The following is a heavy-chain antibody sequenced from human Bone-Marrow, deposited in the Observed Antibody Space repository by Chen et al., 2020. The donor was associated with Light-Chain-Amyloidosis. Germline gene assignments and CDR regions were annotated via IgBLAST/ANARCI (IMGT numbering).Heavy chain of an antibody. Sequence: QVQLVQSGAEVKKPGASVKVSCKVSGYTLTELSMHWVRQAPGKGLEWMGGFDPEDGETIYAQKFQGRVTMTEDTSTDTAYMELSSLRSEDTAVYYCATTPGPRFLEWFSIPQEIRGYYYYGMDVWGQGTTVTVSS. CDR2: FDPEDGET. CDR3: ATTPGPRFLEWFSIPQEIRGYYYYGMDV. CDR1: GYTLTELS. V-gene: IGHV1-24*01. D-gene: IGHD3-3*01. J-gene: IGHJ6*02.